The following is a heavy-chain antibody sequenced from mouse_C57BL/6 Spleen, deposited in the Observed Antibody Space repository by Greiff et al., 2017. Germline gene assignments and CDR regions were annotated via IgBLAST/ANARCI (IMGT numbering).Heavy chain of an antibody. CDR1: GYSITSGYY. D-gene: IGHD4-1*01. V-gene: IGHV3-6*01. Sequence: EVKLEESGPGLVKPSQSLSLTCSVTGYSITSGYYWNWIRQFPGNKLEWMGYISYDGSNNYNPSLKNRISITRDTSKNQFFLKLNSVTTEDTATYYCARDSGYYAMDYWGQGTSVTVSS. CDR3: ARDSGYYAMDY. J-gene: IGHJ4*01. CDR2: ISYDGSN.